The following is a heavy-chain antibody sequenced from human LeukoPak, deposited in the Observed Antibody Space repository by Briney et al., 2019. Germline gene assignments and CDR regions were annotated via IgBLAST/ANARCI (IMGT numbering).Heavy chain of an antibody. J-gene: IGHJ5*02. CDR2: INPNSGGT. CDR3: ARRVGATNWFDP. Sequence: ASVKVSCKASGYTFTGYYMHWVRQAPGQGLEWMGWINPNSGGTNYAQKFQGRVTMTRDTSISTAYMELSRLRSDDTAVYYCARRVGATNWFDPWGQGTLVTVSP. CDR1: GYTFTGYY. V-gene: IGHV1-2*02. D-gene: IGHD1-26*01.